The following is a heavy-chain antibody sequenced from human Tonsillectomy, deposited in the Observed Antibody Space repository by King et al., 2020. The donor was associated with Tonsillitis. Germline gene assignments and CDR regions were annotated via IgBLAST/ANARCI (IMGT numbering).Heavy chain of an antibody. CDR1: GGSISSYY. D-gene: IGHD3-9*01. CDR2: IYYSGST. V-gene: IGHV4-59*01. CDR3: ARGALLRYFDWSRSGDDYYFDY. J-gene: IGHJ4*02. Sequence: VQLQESGPGLVKPSETLSLTCTVAGGSISSYYWSWIRQPPGKGLEWIGYIYYSGSTNYNPSLKSRVTISVYTSKNQFSLRLSSVTAADTAVYYCARGALLRYFDWSRSGDDYYFDYWGQGTLVTVSS.